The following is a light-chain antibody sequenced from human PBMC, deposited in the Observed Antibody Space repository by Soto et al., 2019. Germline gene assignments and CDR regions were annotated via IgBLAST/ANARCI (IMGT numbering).Light chain of an antibody. CDR1: QSVSSN. Sequence: EIVMTQSPATLSVSPGERATLSCRASQSVSSNLAWYQQKPDQAPRLLIYGASTRATGIPARFSGSESGTEFTLTISSLQSEDFSVYYCQQYNNWPPLTFGQGTKVEIK. CDR2: GAS. J-gene: IGKJ1*01. CDR3: QQYNNWPPLT. V-gene: IGKV3-15*01.